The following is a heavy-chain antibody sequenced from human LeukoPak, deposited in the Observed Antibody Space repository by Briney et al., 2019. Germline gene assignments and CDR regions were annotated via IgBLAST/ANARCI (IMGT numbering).Heavy chain of an antibody. CDR2: ISSSSSYI. CDR3: ARSSKELLFFDASDI. D-gene: IGHD1-26*01. CDR1: GFTFSSYS. Sequence: GGSLRLSCAASGFTFSSYSMNWVRQAPGKGLEWVSSISSSSSYIYYADSVKGRFTISRDNAKNSLYLQMNSLRAEDTAVYYCARSSKELLFFDASDIWGQGTMVTVSS. J-gene: IGHJ3*02. V-gene: IGHV3-21*01.